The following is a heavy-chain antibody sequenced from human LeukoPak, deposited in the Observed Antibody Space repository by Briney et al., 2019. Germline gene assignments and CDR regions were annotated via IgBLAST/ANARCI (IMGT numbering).Heavy chain of an antibody. J-gene: IGHJ3*01. Sequence: PSETLSLTCTVSGGSISSGSYYWSWIRQPAGKGLEFIGRIYTTGSTDYNPSLKSPVTISVDTSKNQFSLKLSSVTAADTAVYYCARDAMYNSRWSYAFDFWGQGTMVTVSS. V-gene: IGHV4-61*02. D-gene: IGHD6-19*01. CDR1: GGSISSGSYY. CDR2: IYTTGST. CDR3: ARDAMYNSRWSYAFDF.